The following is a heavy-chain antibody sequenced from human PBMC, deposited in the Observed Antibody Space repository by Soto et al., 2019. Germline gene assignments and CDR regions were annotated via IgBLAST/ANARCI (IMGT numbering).Heavy chain of an antibody. J-gene: IGHJ2*01. Sequence: QVQLVESVGGVVQPGRSLRLSCAASGFTFSNYGIHWDRQATGKRLEWVAVISYDGRNKFYADSVKSRFTISRDNSKNTLYRDINSLRAENTAVLYCVKDPSFTGSYYLDWYFDLWGRGTLVTVAS. V-gene: IGHV3-30*18. CDR3: VKDPSFTGSYYLDWYFDL. D-gene: IGHD1-26*01. CDR1: GFTFSNYG. CDR2: ISYDGRNK.